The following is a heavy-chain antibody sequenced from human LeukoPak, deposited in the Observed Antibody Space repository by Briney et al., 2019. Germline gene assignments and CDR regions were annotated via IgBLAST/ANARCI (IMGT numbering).Heavy chain of an antibody. D-gene: IGHD4-17*01. CDR3: ARDGLRDYGGNWFDP. J-gene: IGHJ5*02. CDR2: ISFSSSTI. V-gene: IGHV3-48*02. Sequence: GGSLRLSCAVSGFTFSNYNINWVCQAPGKGLEWVSYISFSSSTIYYADSVKGRFTISRDNAKNSLYLQMNSLRDDDTAVYYCARDGLRDYGGNWFDPWGQGTLVTVSS. CDR1: GFTFSNYN.